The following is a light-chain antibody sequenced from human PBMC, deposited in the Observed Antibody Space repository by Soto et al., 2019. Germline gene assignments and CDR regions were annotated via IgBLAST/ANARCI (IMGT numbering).Light chain of an antibody. CDR2: GAS. J-gene: IGKJ5*01. CDR1: QSVSSN. V-gene: IGKV3D-15*01. Sequence: EIVMTQSPATLSVSPGERATLSCRASQSVSSNLAWYQQKPGQAPRLLIYGASTRATGIPARFSGSGSGTDFTLTIDRLQSDDFATYYCQHSSSDLITFGQGTRLEIK. CDR3: QHSSSDLIT.